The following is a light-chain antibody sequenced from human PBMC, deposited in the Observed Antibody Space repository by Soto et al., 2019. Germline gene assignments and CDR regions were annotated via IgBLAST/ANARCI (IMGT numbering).Light chain of an antibody. CDR3: QSYDSGLVGLI. Sequence: QSVLTQPPSVSGAPGQRVTIGCTGSTYNIGAGYDVHWYRHLPGAAPKLLLSGHSHRPSGVPDRLSGSKSGTSASLAITGLQAEDEADYYCQSYDSGLVGLIFGAGTQLTVL. J-gene: IGLJ2*01. CDR1: TYNIGAGYD. CDR2: GHS. V-gene: IGLV1-40*01.